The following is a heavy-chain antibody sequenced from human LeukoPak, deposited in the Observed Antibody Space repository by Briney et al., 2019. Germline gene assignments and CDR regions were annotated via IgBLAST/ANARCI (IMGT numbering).Heavy chain of an antibody. CDR3: TRSLTTPYYYYYMDV. V-gene: IGHV1-2*07. Sequence: ASVSVSCTPSGHTFTRYYMLWVRQSPGQGLEWMGWINPNRGGTIYAHKFQRRVTMTRDTAISPAYLELCRLTADDVTVQFCTRSLTTPYYYYYMDVWGKGTTVTASS. J-gene: IGHJ6*03. D-gene: IGHD4-11*01. CDR1: GHTFTRYY. CDR2: INPNRGGT.